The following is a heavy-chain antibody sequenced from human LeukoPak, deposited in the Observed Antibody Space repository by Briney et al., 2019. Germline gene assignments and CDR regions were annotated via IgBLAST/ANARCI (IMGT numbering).Heavy chain of an antibody. J-gene: IGHJ4*02. D-gene: IGHD4-17*01. V-gene: IGHV4-34*01. Sequence: PSETLSLTCAVYGGSFSGYYWSWIRQPPGKGLEWIGEINHSGSTNYNPSLKSRVTISVDTSKNQFSLKLSSVTAADTAVYYCASLWATVTTDFDYWGQGTLVTVSS. CDR3: ASLWATVTTDFDY. CDR1: GGSFSGYY. CDR2: INHSGST.